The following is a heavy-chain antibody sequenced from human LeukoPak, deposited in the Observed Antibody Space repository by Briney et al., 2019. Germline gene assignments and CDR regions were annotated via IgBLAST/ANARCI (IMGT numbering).Heavy chain of an antibody. D-gene: IGHD4/OR15-4a*01. V-gene: IGHV3-21*04. J-gene: IGHJ4*02. Sequence: PGGSLRLSCAASGFTVSTYNTGWVRLAAGDGRGWVSSITSGSSYIYYADSVKGRFTISRDNSKNTLYLQMNSLRAEDTAVYYCARRAGAYSHPYDYWRQGPLVTVPS. CDR1: GFTVSTYN. CDR3: ARRAGAYSHPYDY. CDR2: ITSGSSYI.